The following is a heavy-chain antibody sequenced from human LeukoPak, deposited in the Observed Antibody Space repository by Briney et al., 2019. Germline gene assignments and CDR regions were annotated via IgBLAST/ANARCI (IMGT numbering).Heavy chain of an antibody. V-gene: IGHV3-53*04. CDR2: IYSGGST. Sequence: PGGSLRLSCAASGFTVSSNYMSWVRQAPGKGLEWVSVIYSGGSTYYADSVKGRFTISRHNSKNTLYLQMNSLRAEDTAVYYCAGYSGYDPYYYGMDVWGQGTTVTVSS. D-gene: IGHD5-12*01. CDR1: GFTVSSNY. CDR3: AGYSGYDPYYYGMDV. J-gene: IGHJ6*02.